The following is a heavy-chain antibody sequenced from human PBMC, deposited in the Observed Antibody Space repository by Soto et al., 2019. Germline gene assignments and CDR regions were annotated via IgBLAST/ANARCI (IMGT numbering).Heavy chain of an antibody. V-gene: IGHV3-73*01. CDR1: GFTFSGSA. J-gene: IGHJ4*02. Sequence: GGSLRLSCAASGFTFSGSAMHWVRQASGKGLEWVGRIRSKANSYATAYAASVKGRFTISRDDSKNTAYLQMNSLKTEDTAVYYCTRRGYSGSYKEIDYWGQGTLVTVSS. CDR3: TRRGYSGSYKEIDY. D-gene: IGHD1-26*01. CDR2: IRSKANSYAT.